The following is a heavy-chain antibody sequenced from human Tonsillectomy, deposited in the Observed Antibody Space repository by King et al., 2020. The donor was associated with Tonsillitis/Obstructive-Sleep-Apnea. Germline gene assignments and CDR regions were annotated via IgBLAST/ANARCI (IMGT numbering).Heavy chain of an antibody. CDR1: GGSFSGYY. CDR3: ARTHSSWSYNWFDP. J-gene: IGHJ5*02. V-gene: IGHV4-34*01. D-gene: IGHD6-6*01. CDR2: INHSGST. Sequence: VQLQQWGAGLLKPSETLSLTCAVYGGSFSGYYWSWIRQPPGKGLEWIGEINHSGSTNYKPSLKSRVTISVDTSKNQFSLKLSSVTAADTAVYYCARTHSSWSYNWFDPWGQGTLVTVSS.